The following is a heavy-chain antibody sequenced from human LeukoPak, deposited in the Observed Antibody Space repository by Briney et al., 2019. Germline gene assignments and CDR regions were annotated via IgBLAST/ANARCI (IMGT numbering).Heavy chain of an antibody. V-gene: IGHV4-34*01. J-gene: IGHJ6*03. CDR1: GGSFSGNY. CDR2: INHSGNT. CDR3: TRRGRARGYMDV. Sequence: ASETLSLTCAVYGGSFSGNYRSWIRQAPGKGLEWIGEINHSGNTNYNPSLESRVIISVDTSKNHFSLEMRSVTAADTALYYCTRRGRARGYMDVWGKGTTVTVS.